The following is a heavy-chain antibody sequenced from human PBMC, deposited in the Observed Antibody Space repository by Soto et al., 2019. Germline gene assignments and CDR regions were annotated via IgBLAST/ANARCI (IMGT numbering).Heavy chain of an antibody. CDR1: GYTFTDYS. J-gene: IGHJ3*02. V-gene: IGHV1-2*02. CDR2: VNPNTGGT. D-gene: IGHD3-16*01. Sequence: QVQLVQSGAEAKKPGASVKVSCKVSGYTFTDYSIHWVRQPPGQGLEWMGWVNPNTGGTNSPQDFQGGGTLARDTAINTAYMELRRPGHDETAVHYCARQGRGGGYAFDTWGQGTIITVS. CDR3: ARQGRGGGYAFDT.